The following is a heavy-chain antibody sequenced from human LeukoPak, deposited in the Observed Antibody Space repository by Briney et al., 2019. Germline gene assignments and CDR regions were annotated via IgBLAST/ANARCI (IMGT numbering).Heavy chain of an antibody. CDR3: ASHKYYDILTGYSPLDY. CDR2: IYYSGST. Sequence: SETLSLTCTVSGGSISSGGYYWSWIRQHPGKGLEWIGYIYYSGSTYYNPSLKSRVTISVDTSKNQFSLKLSSVTAADTAAYYCASHKYYDILTGYSPLDYWGQGTLVTVSS. CDR1: GGSISSGGYY. J-gene: IGHJ4*02. V-gene: IGHV4-31*03. D-gene: IGHD3-9*01.